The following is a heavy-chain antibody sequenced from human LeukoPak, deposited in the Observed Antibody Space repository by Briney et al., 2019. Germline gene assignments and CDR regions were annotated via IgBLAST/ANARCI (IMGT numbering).Heavy chain of an antibody. CDR3: ALAWDPNGDFDY. CDR2: ISWNSGSI. Sequence: PGGSLRLSCAASGFSFDDYAMHWVRQAPGKGLEWVSGISWNSGSIGYADSVKGRFTISGDNAKNSLYLQMNSLRAEDTALYYCALAWDPNGDFDYWGRGTLVTVSS. V-gene: IGHV3-9*01. D-gene: IGHD7-27*01. CDR1: GFSFDDYA. J-gene: IGHJ4*02.